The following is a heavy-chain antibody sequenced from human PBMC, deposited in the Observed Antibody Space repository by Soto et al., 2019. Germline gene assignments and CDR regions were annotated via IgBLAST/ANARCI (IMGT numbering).Heavy chain of an antibody. CDR3: ARGVVVAATRSAFDI. CDR1: GGSFSGYY. D-gene: IGHD2-15*01. J-gene: IGHJ3*02. V-gene: IGHV4-34*01. CDR2: INHSGST. Sequence: QVQLQQWRAGLLKPSETLSLTCAVYGGSFSGYYWSWIRQPPGKGLEWIGEINHSGSTNYNPSLKSRVTISVDTSKNQFSLKLSSVTAADTAVYYCARGVVVAATRSAFDIWGQGTMVTVSS.